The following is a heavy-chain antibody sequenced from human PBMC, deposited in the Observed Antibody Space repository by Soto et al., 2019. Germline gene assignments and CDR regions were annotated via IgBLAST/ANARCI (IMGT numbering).Heavy chain of an antibody. V-gene: IGHV3-23*01. D-gene: IGHD3-10*01. CDR1: GFTFRTYA. CDR2: VNGSGRST. Sequence: PGGSLRLSCAASGFTFRTYAVAWVRQAPGKGLEWVSGVNGSGRSTGYADSVKGRFSISRDNSKNTLYLQMNSLRAEDTAVYYCAKDLGVRGVIISNWFDPWGQGTLVTVSS. CDR3: AKDLGVRGVIISNWFDP. J-gene: IGHJ5*02.